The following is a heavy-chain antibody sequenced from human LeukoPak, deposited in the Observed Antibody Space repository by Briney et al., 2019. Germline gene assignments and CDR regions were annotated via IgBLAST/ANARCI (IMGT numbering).Heavy chain of an antibody. D-gene: IGHD3-22*01. CDR1: GFTFSSYW. CDR3: AADSDRRSDY. CDR2: INRDGSGK. V-gene: IGHV3-7*05. Sequence: PGGSLRLPSAASGFTFSSYWMSWVRQAPGEGVEWVSSINRDGSGKYYVDSVKGRFSISRDNAKNSLYLQMNSLTAEDTAVYYCAADSDRRSDYWGQGTLVSVSS. J-gene: IGHJ4*02.